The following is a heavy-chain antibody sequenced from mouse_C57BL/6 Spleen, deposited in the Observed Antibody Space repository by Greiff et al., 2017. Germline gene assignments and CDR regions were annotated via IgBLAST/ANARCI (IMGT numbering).Heavy chain of an antibody. Sequence: QVQLQQSGPGLVAPSQSLSITCTVSGFSLTSYAISWVRQPPGKGLEWLGVIWTGGGTNYNSALKSRLSISKDNAKSQVFLKMNSLQTDDTARYYCARNVYDGYYPFAYWGQGTLVTVSA. V-gene: IGHV2-9-1*01. CDR3: ARNVYDGYYPFAY. J-gene: IGHJ3*01. CDR2: IWTGGGT. CDR1: GFSLTSYA. D-gene: IGHD2-3*01.